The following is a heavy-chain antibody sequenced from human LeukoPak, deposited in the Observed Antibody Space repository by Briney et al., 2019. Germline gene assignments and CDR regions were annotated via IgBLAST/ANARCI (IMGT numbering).Heavy chain of an antibody. CDR3: ARELRIAVAGTKDY. V-gene: IGHV3-23*01. D-gene: IGHD6-19*01. J-gene: IGHJ4*02. CDR2: ISGSGTSA. Sequence: GGSLRLSCAASGFTFSSYAMSWVRQAPGKGLEWVSGISGSGTSAYYADSVKGWFTISRDNSKNTLYLQMNSLRAEDTALYYCARELRIAVAGTKDYWGQGTLVTVSS. CDR1: GFTFSSYA.